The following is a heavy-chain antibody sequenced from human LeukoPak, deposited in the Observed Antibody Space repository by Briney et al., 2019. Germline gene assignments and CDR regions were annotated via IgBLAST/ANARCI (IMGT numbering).Heavy chain of an antibody. V-gene: IGHV4-59*08. CDR2: IYYSGST. CDR1: GGSITNYY. Sequence: SETLSLTCTVSGGSITNYYWSWIRQPPGEGLEWMGYIYYSGSTNYNPSLKSRVTISVDTSKNQFSLKLSSVTAADTAVYYCARHLNDAFDIWGQGTMVTVSS. CDR3: ARHLNDAFDI. J-gene: IGHJ3*02.